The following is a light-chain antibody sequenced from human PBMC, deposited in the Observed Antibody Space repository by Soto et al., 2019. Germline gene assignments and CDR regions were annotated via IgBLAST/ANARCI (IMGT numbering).Light chain of an antibody. CDR3: QQHSYSPWT. CDR1: QTISNNY. CDR2: AVS. V-gene: IGKV3-20*01. J-gene: IGKJ1*01. Sequence: EIVLTQSPGTLTLSPGESAALSCRASQTISNNYLVWYRQKPGQAPRLLIYAVSSRAAGIPDRFSGSGSGTDCALTIARLEPEDSAVYYCQQHSYSPWTFGQGTRVEI.